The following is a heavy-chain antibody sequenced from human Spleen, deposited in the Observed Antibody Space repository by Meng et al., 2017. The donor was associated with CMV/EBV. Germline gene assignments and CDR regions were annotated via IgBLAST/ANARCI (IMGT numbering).Heavy chain of an antibody. CDR3: AREGVLLGRAYYYSGMDV. V-gene: IGHV1-18*04. D-gene: IGHD2-15*01. Sequence: ASVKVSCKASGYTFTGYYMHWVRQAPGQGLEWMGWISIYNTNTYYAQNLQDRVTMTINRSSTTAYLELRSLTSDDTAVYYCAREGVLLGRAYYYSGMDVWGQGTTVTVSS. CDR2: ISIYNTNT. J-gene: IGHJ6*02. CDR1: GYTFTGYY.